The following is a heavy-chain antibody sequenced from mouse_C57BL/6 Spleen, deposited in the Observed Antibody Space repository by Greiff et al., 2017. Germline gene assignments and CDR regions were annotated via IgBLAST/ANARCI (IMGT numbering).Heavy chain of an antibody. CDR1: GYAFSSSW. D-gene: IGHD4-1*01. V-gene: IGHV1-82*01. Sequence: VQLQQSGPELVKPGASVKISCKASGYAFSSSWMNWVKQRPGKGLEWIGRIYPGDGDTNYNGKFKGKATLTADKSSSTAYMQLSSLTSEDSAVYFCARKGLGEAMDYWGQGTSVTVSS. J-gene: IGHJ4*01. CDR2: IYPGDGDT. CDR3: ARKGLGEAMDY.